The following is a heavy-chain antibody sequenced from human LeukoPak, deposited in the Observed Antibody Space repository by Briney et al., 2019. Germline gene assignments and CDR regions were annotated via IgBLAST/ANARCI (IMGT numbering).Heavy chain of an antibody. CDR3: ARVPDGDYKFFRGYYHYMDV. Sequence: ASVKVSCKASGYTFTSYGISWVRQAPGQGLEWMGWISAYNGNTNYAQKLQGRVAMTTDTSTSTAYMELRSLRSDDTAVYYCARVPDGDYKFFRGYYHYMDVWGKGTTVTVSS. CDR1: GYTFTSYG. D-gene: IGHD4-17*01. J-gene: IGHJ6*03. V-gene: IGHV1-18*01. CDR2: ISAYNGNT.